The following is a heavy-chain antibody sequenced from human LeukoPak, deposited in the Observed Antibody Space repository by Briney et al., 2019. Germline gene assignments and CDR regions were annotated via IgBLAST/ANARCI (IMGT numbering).Heavy chain of an antibody. D-gene: IGHD6-19*01. CDR3: ARVGGSGWSRYYFDY. V-gene: IGHV1-8*03. J-gene: IGHJ4*02. CDR1: GYTFTSYD. CDR2: MNTNSGNT. Sequence: GASVKVSCKASGYTFTSYDINWVRQATGQGLEWMGWMNTNSGNTGYAQKFQGRVTITRNTSISTAYMELSSLRSEVTAVYYCARVGGSGWSRYYFDYWGQGTLVTVSS.